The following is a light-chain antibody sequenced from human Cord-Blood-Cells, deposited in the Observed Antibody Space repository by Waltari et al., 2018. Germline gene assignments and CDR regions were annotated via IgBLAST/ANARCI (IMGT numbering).Light chain of an antibody. CDR1: QSVSSY. CDR3: QQRSNWPPT. J-gene: IGKJ1*01. V-gene: IGKV3-11*01. Sequence: EIVLTQFPATLSLSPGERATLSCRASQSVSSYLAWYQQKPGQAPRLLIYDASNRATGIPARFSGSGSGTDFTLTISSLEPEDFAVYYCQQRSNWPPTFGQGTKAEIK. CDR2: DAS.